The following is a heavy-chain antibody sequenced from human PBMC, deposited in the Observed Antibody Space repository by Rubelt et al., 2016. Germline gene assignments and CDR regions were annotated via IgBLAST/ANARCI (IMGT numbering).Heavy chain of an antibody. D-gene: IGHD3-3*02. CDR2: IESNLYGGTT. J-gene: IGHJ4*02. CDR3: TTKALTEVNGFDY. Sequence: EVHLVESGGGLVKPGGSLRLSCAASGFNLGDASMNWVRQAPGKGLEWVGHIESNLYGGTTDYGPAVKGIFTVSRDDAKNMLLLKMNSRKTEDTALYFCTTKALTEVNGFDYWGQGTLVTVSS. CDR1: GFNLGDAS. V-gene: IGHV3-15*04.